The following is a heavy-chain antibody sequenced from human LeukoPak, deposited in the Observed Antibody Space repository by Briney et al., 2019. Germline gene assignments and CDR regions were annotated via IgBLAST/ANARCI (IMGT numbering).Heavy chain of an antibody. D-gene: IGHD1-26*01. CDR1: GGSISSYY. V-gene: IGHV4-59*08. Sequence: SETLSLTRTVSGGSISSYYWSWIRQPPGKGLEWIGYIYYSGSTNYNPSLKSRVTISIDTSKNQFSLRLSSVTAADTAMYYCVKSGGYGLIDYWGQGTRVTVSS. CDR2: IYYSGST. CDR3: VKSGGYGLIDY. J-gene: IGHJ4*02.